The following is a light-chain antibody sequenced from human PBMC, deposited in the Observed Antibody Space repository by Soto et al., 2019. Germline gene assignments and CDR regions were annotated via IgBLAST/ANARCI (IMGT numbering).Light chain of an antibody. J-gene: IGLJ1*01. Sequence: QSVLTQPRSVSGSPGQSVTISCTGTSSDVGRYNYVSWYQQHPGEAPKLIIYDVTKRPSGVPDRFSGSKSGNTASLTISGLQAEDEVDYYCCSYAGGYIFVFGTGTKVTV. CDR3: CSYAGGYIFV. CDR2: DVT. CDR1: SSDVGRYNY. V-gene: IGLV2-11*01.